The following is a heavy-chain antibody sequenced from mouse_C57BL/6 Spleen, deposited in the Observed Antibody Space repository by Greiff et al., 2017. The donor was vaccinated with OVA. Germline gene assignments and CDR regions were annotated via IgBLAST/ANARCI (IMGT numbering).Heavy chain of an antibody. J-gene: IGHJ3*01. CDR1: GYSLTSYG. V-gene: IGHV2-5*01. CDR2: IWRGGST. D-gene: IGHD2-3*01. CDR3: GSSYDDYYGAY. Sequence: QVQLQQSGPGLVQPSQRLSITCKASGYSLTSYGVHWVRQSPGKGLEWLGVIWRGGSTDYNAAFMYRLSITKDNSKSQVFFKRNSLQADDTALYDCGSSYDDYYGAYWGQGTLVTVSA.